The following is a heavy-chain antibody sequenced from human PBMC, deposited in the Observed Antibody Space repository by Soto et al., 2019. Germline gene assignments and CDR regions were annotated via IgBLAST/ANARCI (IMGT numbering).Heavy chain of an antibody. CDR3: ARDGVDYGDNWGYYFDY. CDR2: INAGNGDT. Sequence: GASVIVSCKASGYSFTSYAMHWVRQAPGQRLEWMGWINAGNGDTKYSQKFQGRVTITSDTSATTVYMELSSLRSDDTAVYYCARDGVDYGDNWGYYFDYWGQGSLVTVSS. J-gene: IGHJ4*02. CDR1: GYSFTSYA. V-gene: IGHV1-3*01. D-gene: IGHD4-17*01.